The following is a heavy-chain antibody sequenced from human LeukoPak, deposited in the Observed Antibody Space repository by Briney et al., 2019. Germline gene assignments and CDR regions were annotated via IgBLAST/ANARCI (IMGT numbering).Heavy chain of an antibody. V-gene: IGHV4-59*01. J-gene: IGHJ4*02. CDR2: IFYVRST. D-gene: IGHD3-10*01. CDR3: ASLMGEEHANMVRGPVGTFYFDY. CDR1: GGSISSYY. Sequence: SETLSLTCTVSGGSISSYYWSWIRQPPGKGLEWIGYIFYVRSTNYNPSLKSRVTISVDTSKNQFSLKLSSVTAADTAVYYCASLMGEEHANMVRGPVGTFYFDYWGQGTLVTVSS.